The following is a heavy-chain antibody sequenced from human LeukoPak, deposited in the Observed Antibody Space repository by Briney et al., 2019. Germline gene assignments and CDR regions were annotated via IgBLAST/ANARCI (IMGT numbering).Heavy chain of an antibody. V-gene: IGHV4-39*07. CDR3: ARGLTTYYYDSSGYHPGTNYFDY. D-gene: IGHD3-22*01. J-gene: IGHJ4*02. CDR1: GGSISSSSYY. CDR2: IYYSGST. Sequence: PSETLSLTCTVSGGSISSSSYYWGWIRQPPGKGLEWIGSIYYSGSTYYNPSLKSRVTISVDTSKNQFSLKLSSVTAADTAVYYCARGLTTYYYDSSGYHPGTNYFDYWGQGILVTVSS.